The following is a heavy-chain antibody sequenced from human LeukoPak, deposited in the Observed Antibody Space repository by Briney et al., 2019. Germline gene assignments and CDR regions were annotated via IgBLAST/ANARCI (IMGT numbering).Heavy chain of an antibody. CDR2: ISSSSSYI. CDR1: EFTLGAYG. V-gene: IGHV3-21*01. J-gene: IGHJ4*02. CDR3: ARDRR. Sequence: PGGSLRLSCTVSEFTLGAYGLNWVRQAPGQGLEWVSSISSSSSYIYYADSVTGRFTISRDNAKNSLYLQMNSLRAEDTAVYYFARDRRWGQGTLVTVSS.